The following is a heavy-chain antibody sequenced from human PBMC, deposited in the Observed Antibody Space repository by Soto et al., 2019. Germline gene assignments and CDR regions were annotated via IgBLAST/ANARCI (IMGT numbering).Heavy chain of an antibody. J-gene: IGHJ6*02. Sequence: PGGSLRLSCAASGFTFSSYGIHWVRQAPGKGLEWVSVISYDGSTKYYADSVKGRFTISRDNAKNTLYLQMNSLRDEDTAVYYCARPEYSSSSYGMDVWGQGTTVTVSS. V-gene: IGHV3-30*03. D-gene: IGHD6-6*01. CDR1: GFTFSSYG. CDR3: ARPEYSSSSYGMDV. CDR2: ISYDGSTK.